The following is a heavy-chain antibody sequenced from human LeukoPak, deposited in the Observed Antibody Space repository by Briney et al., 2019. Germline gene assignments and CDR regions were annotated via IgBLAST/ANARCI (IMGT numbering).Heavy chain of an antibody. CDR3: AIRRGTYYAH. D-gene: IGHD6-6*01. CDR2: ISSSSSYI. CDR1: EFTFSSYS. J-gene: IGHJ4*02. V-gene: IGHV3-21*01. Sequence: PGGSLRLSCVVSEFTFSSYSMNWVRQAPGQGLEWVSSISSSSSYIYYADSVKGRFTISRDNAKNSLYLQMNSLRAEDTAVYYCAIRRGTYYAHWGQGTLVTVSS.